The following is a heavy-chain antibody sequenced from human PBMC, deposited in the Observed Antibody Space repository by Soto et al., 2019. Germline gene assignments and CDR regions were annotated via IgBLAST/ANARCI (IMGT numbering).Heavy chain of an antibody. D-gene: IGHD6-19*01. CDR3: ARYSSGWYGTYYYYYGMDV. CDR2: ISAYNGNT. J-gene: IGHJ6*02. Sequence: ASVEVSCKASGYTFTSYCISWVLQAPGQGLEWMGWISAYNGNTNYAQKLQGRVTMTTDTSTSTAYMELRSLRSDNTAVYYCARYSSGWYGTYYYYYGMDVWGQGTTVTVSS. V-gene: IGHV1-18*01. CDR1: GYTFTSYC.